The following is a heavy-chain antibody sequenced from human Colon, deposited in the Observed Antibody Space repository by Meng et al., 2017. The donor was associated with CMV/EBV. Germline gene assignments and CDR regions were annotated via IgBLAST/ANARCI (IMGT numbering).Heavy chain of an antibody. CDR3: ARDSSAVPAAIIDP. Sequence: GGSLRLSCAASGFKFNSYSMNWVRQAPGKGLEWVASSSSSSAFVYYADSVKGRFTISRDNAKNSLYLHMNSLRAEDTAVYYCARDSSAVPAAIIDPWGQGTLVTVSS. V-gene: IGHV3-21*01. CDR2: SSSSSAFV. D-gene: IGHD2-2*01. J-gene: IGHJ5*02. CDR1: GFKFNSYS.